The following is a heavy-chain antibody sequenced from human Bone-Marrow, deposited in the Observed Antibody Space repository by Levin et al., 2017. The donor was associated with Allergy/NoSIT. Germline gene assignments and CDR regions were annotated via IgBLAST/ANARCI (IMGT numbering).Heavy chain of an antibody. D-gene: IGHD2-21*02. CDR2: FDPEDGET. J-gene: IGHJ4*02. V-gene: IGHV1-24*01. CDR3: ATFATSEHCGGDCYSDYFDY. CDR1: GYTLTELS. Sequence: TGESLKISCKVSGYTLTELSMHWVRQAPGKGLEWMGGFDPEDGETIYAQKFQGRVTMTEDTSTDTAYMELSSLRSEDTAVYYCATFATSEHCGGDCYSDYFDYWGQGTLVTVSS.